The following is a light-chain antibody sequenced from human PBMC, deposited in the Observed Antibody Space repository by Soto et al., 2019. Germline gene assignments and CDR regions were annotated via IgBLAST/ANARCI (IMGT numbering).Light chain of an antibody. CDR2: DAA. J-gene: IGKJ1*01. CDR3: QQRANLWT. V-gene: IGKV3-11*01. Sequence: EIVLTQSPATLSLSPGERATVSCRASQSVYSLLAWFQQKPGQVPRLLIYDAATRATGIPARCSGSGYGTDFTLTISSREPEDFAVYFCQQRANLWTFGQGTRVQIK. CDR1: QSVYSL.